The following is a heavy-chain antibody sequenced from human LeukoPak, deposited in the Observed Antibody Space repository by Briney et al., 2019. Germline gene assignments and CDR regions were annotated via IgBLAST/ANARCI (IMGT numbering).Heavy chain of an antibody. CDR3: ARGRIDYFDSSGYSGYFDY. CDR1: GYSISSGYY. Sequence: PSETLSLTCAVSGYSISSGYYWGWIRRPPGKGLEWIGSIYHSGSTYYNPSLKSRVTISVDTSQNQFSLKLSSVTAADTAVYYCARGRIDYFDSSGYSGYFDYWGQGTLVTVSS. J-gene: IGHJ4*02. CDR2: IYHSGST. D-gene: IGHD3-22*01. V-gene: IGHV4-38-2*01.